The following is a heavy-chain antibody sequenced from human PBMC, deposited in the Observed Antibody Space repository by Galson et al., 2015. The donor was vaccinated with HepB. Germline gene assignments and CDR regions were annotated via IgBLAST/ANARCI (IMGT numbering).Heavy chain of an antibody. CDR2: ISSSSSTI. CDR3: ARPLWFGELTYYYGMDV. CDR1: GFTFSSYS. V-gene: IGHV3-48*02. D-gene: IGHD3-10*01. Sequence: SLRLSCAASGFTFSSYSMNWVRQAPGKGLEWVSYISSSSSTIYYADSVKGRFTISRDNVKNSLYLQMNSLRDEDTAVYYCARPLWFGELTYYYGMDVWGQGTTVTVSS. J-gene: IGHJ6*02.